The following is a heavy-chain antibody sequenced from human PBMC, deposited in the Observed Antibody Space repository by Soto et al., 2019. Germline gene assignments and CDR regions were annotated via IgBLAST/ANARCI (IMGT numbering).Heavy chain of an antibody. CDR3: AREADYVNWFDP. CDR1: GLTFSGSA. CDR2: IRSKANNYAT. D-gene: IGHD4-17*01. V-gene: IGHV3-73*01. Sequence: GGSLRLSCAASGLTFSGSAMHWVRQASGEGLEWVGRIRSKANNYATAYAASVKGRFTISRDDSKNTAYLQMNSLKTEDTAVYYCAREADYVNWFDPWGQGTLVTLSS. J-gene: IGHJ5*02.